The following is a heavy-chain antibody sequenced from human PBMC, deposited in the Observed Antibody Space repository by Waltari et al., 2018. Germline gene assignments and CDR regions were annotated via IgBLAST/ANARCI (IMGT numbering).Heavy chain of an antibody. CDR1: GGSISSSNW. Sequence: QVQLQESGPGLVKPSGTLSPNCAVSGGSISSSNWWRWVRQPPGKGLKWIGEIYHGGGTNYNPSLKSRVTISVDKSKNQFSLKLSSVTAADTAVYYCARKYCSSTSCYAPSFDYWGQGTLVNVSS. CDR3: ARKYCSSTSCYAPSFDY. D-gene: IGHD2-2*01. CDR2: IYHGGGT. J-gene: IGHJ4*02. V-gene: IGHV4-4*02.